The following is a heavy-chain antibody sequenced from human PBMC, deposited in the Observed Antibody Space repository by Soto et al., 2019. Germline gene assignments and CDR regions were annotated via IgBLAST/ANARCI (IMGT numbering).Heavy chain of an antibody. Sequence: QLQLQESGPGLVKPSETLSLTCSVSDDSINSDKYYWGWIRQPPGKGLEWIGSIYYRGNAYYNPSLPTPVTISLGKARSQFSLKLNSLTPADSAVYFCARLEGLATISYYFDFWGPGALVTVSS. J-gene: IGHJ4*02. CDR1: DDSINSDKYY. D-gene: IGHD3-9*01. V-gene: IGHV4-39*01. CDR3: ARLEGLATISYYFDF. CDR2: IYYRGNA.